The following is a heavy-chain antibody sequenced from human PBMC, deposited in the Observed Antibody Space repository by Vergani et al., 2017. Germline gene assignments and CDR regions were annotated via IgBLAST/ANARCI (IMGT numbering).Heavy chain of an antibody. CDR3: ARGPEYYFDY. V-gene: IGHV1-3*01. CDR1: GYTFTSYA. J-gene: IGHJ4*02. CDR2: INAGNGNT. Sequence: QVQLVQSGAEVKKPGASVKVSCKASGYTFTSYAMNWVRQAPGQGLEWMGWINAGNGNTKYSQKFQGRVTITRDTSASTAYMELSSLRSEDTAVYYCARGPEYYFDYWGQGTLVTVSS.